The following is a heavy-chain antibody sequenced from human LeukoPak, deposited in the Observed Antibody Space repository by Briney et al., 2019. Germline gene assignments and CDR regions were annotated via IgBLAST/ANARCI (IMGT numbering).Heavy chain of an antibody. CDR2: ISSSTRII. CDR3: AKAGSIRFDY. J-gene: IGHJ4*02. Sequence: GGSLRLSCAASGFTLSGYGMNWVRQAPGKGLEWVSYISSSTRIIYYADSVKGRLTISRDNAKNSLYLQMNSLRAEDTAVYYCAKAGSIRFDYWGQGTLVTVSS. D-gene: IGHD1-26*01. CDR1: GFTLSGYG. V-gene: IGHV3-48*01.